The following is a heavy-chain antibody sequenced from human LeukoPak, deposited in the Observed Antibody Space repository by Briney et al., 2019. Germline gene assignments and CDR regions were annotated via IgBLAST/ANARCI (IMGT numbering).Heavy chain of an antibody. CDR1: GYSFNTYW. CDR3: ARAYGCSGGRCYADY. Sequence: GESLKISCKGSGYSFNTYWIGWERQMPGKGLEWMGIIYPGDSDTTYSPSFQGQVTISVDKSISTAYLQWSSLKASDTAFYYCARAYGCSGGRCYADYWGPGTPVTVSS. CDR2: IYPGDSDT. D-gene: IGHD2-15*01. V-gene: IGHV5-51*01. J-gene: IGHJ4*02.